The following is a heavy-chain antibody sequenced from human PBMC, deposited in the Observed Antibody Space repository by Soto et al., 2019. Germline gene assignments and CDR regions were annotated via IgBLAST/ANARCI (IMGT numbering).Heavy chain of an antibody. V-gene: IGHV1-24*01. D-gene: IGHD1-26*01. J-gene: IGHJ4*02. Sequence: ASVKVSCQVSGYTLTELSMHWVRQAPGKGLEWMGGFNPEDGETIYAQKFQGRVTMTEDTSTDTAYMELSSLRFEDTAVYYCATGEKWDTLEYWGQGTLVTVSS. CDR3: ATGEKWDTLEY. CDR2: FNPEDGET. CDR1: GYTLTELS.